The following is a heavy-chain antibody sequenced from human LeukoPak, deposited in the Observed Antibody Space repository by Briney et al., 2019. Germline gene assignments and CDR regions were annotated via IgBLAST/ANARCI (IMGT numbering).Heavy chain of an antibody. CDR1: GGSISSYY. D-gene: IGHD2-2*03. CDR2: IYYSGST. J-gene: IGHJ6*02. V-gene: IGHV4-59*01. Sequence: SSETLSLTCTVSGGSISSYYWSWIRQPPGKGLEWIGYIYYSGSTYYNPSLKSRVTISVDTSKNQFSLKLSSVTAADTAVYYCARVWVDIVEVPAAPTRYYYGMDVWGQGTTVAVSS. CDR3: ARVWVDIVEVPAAPTRYYYGMDV.